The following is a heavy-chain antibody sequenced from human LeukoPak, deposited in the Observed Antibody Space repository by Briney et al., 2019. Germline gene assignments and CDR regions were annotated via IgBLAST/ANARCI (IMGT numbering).Heavy chain of an antibody. J-gene: IGHJ6*02. CDR1: GFTFGDHA. Sequence: GRSLRLSSITSGFTFGDHAMGWARPAPGKGLEWEGFIRSIAYRGTTEYAASVKRRFTISRDDSRGIAYLQMNSLITEDTAVYYCTRGPIQLWIHNAMDVWGQGTTVTVSS. CDR2: IRSIAYRGTT. V-gene: IGHV3-49*04. D-gene: IGHD5-18*01. CDR3: TRGPIQLWIHNAMDV.